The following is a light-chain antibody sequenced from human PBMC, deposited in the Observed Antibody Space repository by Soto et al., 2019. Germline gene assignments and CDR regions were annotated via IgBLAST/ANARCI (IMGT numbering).Light chain of an antibody. CDR2: DVS. Sequence: QSALTQPASVSGSPGQSITISCTGTSSDVGGYNYVSWYQQYPGKAPKLLIYDVSNRPSGVSNRFSGSKSGNTASLTISGLQAEDVADYYCSSYTSRSTLTVFGTGTQLTVL. CDR3: SSYTSRSTLTV. V-gene: IGLV2-14*03. J-gene: IGLJ1*01. CDR1: SSDVGGYNY.